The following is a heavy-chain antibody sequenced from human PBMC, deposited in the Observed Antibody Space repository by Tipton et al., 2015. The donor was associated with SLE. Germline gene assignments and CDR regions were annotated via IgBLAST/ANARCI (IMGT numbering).Heavy chain of an antibody. CDR2: ITTGGNTI. D-gene: IGHD5-12*01. V-gene: IGHV3-48*03. Sequence: SLRLSCAASGFAFSNYEMSWVRQAPGKGLEWISYITTGGNTIHYADSVKGRFTISRDDAKNSLYLQMNFLRPEDTAVYYCARDDPDSWIFDYWGQGTQVTVSS. CDR3: ARDDPDSWIFDY. CDR1: GFAFSNYE. J-gene: IGHJ4*02.